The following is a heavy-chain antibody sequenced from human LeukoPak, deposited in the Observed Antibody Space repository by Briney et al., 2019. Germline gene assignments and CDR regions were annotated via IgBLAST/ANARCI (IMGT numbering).Heavy chain of an antibody. Sequence: GGSLRLSCAASGFTFSTYWMTWVRQAPGKGLEWVAIIQQDGSEKYYVDSVKGRFTRPRDSAKNSLYLQMNSLRAEETAVYYCARVEWSNCYFDLWGRGTLVTVSS. D-gene: IGHD3-3*01. CDR3: ARVEWSNCYFDL. J-gene: IGHJ2*01. CDR2: IQQDGSEK. CDR1: GFTFSTYW. V-gene: IGHV3-7*03.